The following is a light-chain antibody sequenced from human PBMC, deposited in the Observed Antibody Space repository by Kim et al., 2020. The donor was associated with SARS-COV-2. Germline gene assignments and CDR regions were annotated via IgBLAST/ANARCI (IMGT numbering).Light chain of an antibody. J-gene: IGLJ1*01. V-gene: IGLV2-11*01. CDR1: STDVGGYNY. Sequence: QSALTQPRSVSGSPGQSVTISCTGTSTDVGGYNYVSWYQHHPGKAPKLIIYVVTKRPSGVPDRFSGSKSGNTASLTISGLQAEDEADYYCCSYAGTDPSKVFGTGTKVTVL. CDR2: VVT. CDR3: CSYAGTDPSKV.